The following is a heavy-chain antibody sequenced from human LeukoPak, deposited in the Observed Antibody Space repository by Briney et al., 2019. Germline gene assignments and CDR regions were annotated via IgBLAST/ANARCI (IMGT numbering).Heavy chain of an antibody. V-gene: IGHV1-58*02. CDR2: IVVGSDNT. CDR3: VADPYYDASGPPRWFAP. CDR1: GFTFPSSA. D-gene: IGHD3-22*01. Sequence: SVKVSCKASGFTFPSSAMQWVRQARGQRLEWIGWIVVGSDNTNYAQKFQERLTITRDMSTSTAYMELSSLRSDDTAVYYCVADPYYDASGPPRWFAPWGQGTLVTVSS. J-gene: IGHJ5*02.